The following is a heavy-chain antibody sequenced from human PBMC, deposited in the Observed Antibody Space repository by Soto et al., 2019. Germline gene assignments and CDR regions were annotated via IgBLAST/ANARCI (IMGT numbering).Heavy chain of an antibody. CDR2: IGTAGDT. CDR3: VRELKYSGSSSHYGMDV. Sequence: PGGSLRLSCAASGFTFSNYDMHWVRQVTGKGLEWISSIGTAGDTYYAGSVRGRFTISRENAKNSLYLQMNSLRAGDTAVYYCVRELKYSGSSSHYGMDVWGQGT. CDR1: GFTFSNYD. D-gene: IGHD6-6*01. J-gene: IGHJ6*02. V-gene: IGHV3-13*01.